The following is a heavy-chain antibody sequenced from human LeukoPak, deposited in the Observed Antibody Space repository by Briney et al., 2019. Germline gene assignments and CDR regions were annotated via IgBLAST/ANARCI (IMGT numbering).Heavy chain of an antibody. CDR1: GGTFSSYA. V-gene: IGHV1-69*05. CDR3: AREEILARIRSFDY. Sequence: GASVKVSCKASGGTFSSYAISWVRQAPGQGLEWMGGIIPIFGTANYAQKFQGRVAMTRDTSTSSVYMELSSLRSEDTAVYYCAREEILARIRSFDYWGQGTLVTVSS. D-gene: IGHD3-3*02. CDR2: IIPIFGTA. J-gene: IGHJ4*02.